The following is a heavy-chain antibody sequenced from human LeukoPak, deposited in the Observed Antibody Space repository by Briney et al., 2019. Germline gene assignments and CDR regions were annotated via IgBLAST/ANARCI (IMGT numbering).Heavy chain of an antibody. CDR3: AREIDGAIAAAGTGAFDI. J-gene: IGHJ3*02. D-gene: IGHD6-13*01. CDR2: INPNSGGT. Sequence: ASVKVSCKASGYTFTGYYMHWVRQAPGQGLGWMGWINPNSGGTNYAQKFQGRVTMTRDTSISTAYMELSRLTSDDRAVYYCAREIDGAIAAAGTGAFDIWGQGTMVTVSS. CDR1: GYTFTGYY. V-gene: IGHV1-2*02.